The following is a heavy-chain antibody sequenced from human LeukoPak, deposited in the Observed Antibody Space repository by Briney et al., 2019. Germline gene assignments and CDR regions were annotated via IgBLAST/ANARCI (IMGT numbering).Heavy chain of an antibody. D-gene: IGHD3-16*02. V-gene: IGHV3-33*03. CDR1: GFTFSSHG. CDR2: IWFDGSKQ. CDR3: ASYPLSSMDV. Sequence: GRSLRLSCAASGFTFSSHGFHWVRQAPGKGLEWVAAIWFDGSKQCYADSVKGRFTVSRDDSKNTLYLQMNSLRADDTAVYCCASYPLSSMDVWGQGTTVTVSS. J-gene: IGHJ6*02.